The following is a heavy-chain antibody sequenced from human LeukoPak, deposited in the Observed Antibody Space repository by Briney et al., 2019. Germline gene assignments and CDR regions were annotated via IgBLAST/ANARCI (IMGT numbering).Heavy chain of an antibody. CDR3: ARLLDYGEYRAEPY. D-gene: IGHD4-17*01. Sequence: GGSLRLSCAASGFTFRTYTMHWVRQAPGKGLEWVSSISTGSNYIYYADSVKGRFTISRDNAKNSLYLQMNSLLAEDTAVYYCARLLDYGEYRAEPYWGQGTLVTVSS. CDR2: ISTGSNYI. V-gene: IGHV3-21*01. CDR1: GFTFRTYT. J-gene: IGHJ4*02.